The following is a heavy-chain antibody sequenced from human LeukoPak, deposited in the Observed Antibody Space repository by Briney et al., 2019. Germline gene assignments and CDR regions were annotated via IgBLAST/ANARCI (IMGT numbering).Heavy chain of an antibody. J-gene: IGHJ4*02. Sequence: GGSLRLSCAASGFTFSNYWMSWVRQAPGKGLEWVANIKQDGSEKKYVDSVKGRFTISRDNAKNSLYLQINSLRAEDTAVYYCARDRVYHDSSGYYSLFDYWGQGTLVTASS. D-gene: IGHD3-22*01. CDR2: IKQDGSEK. V-gene: IGHV3-7*01. CDR1: GFTFSNYW. CDR3: ARDRVYHDSSGYYSLFDY.